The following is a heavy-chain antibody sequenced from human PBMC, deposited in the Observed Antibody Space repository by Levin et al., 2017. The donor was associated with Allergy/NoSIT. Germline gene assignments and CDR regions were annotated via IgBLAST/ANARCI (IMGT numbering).Heavy chain of an antibody. CDR2: ISWNSGSI. V-gene: IGHV3-9*01. CDR1: GFTFDDYA. Sequence: GGSLRLSCAASGFTFDDYAMHWVRQAPGKGLEWVSGISWNSGSIGYADSVKGRFTISRDNAKNSLYLQMNSLRAEDTALYYCAKAFFGVVIGGGAFDIWGQGTMVTVSS. CDR3: AKAFFGVVIGGGAFDI. D-gene: IGHD3-3*01. J-gene: IGHJ3*02.